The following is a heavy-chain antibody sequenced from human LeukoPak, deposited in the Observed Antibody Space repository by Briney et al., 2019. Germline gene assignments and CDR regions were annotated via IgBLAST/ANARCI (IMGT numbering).Heavy chain of an antibody. CDR1: GFTFSSYG. CDR3: PKGGDYESGSPPFDC. V-gene: IGHV3-30*18. CDR2: ISKDGSNK. Sequence: GGSLRLSCAASGFTFSSYGMHWVRQAPGKGLEWVAVISKDGSNKYYADSVKGRFTISRDNSKNTLYLQMNSLRAEDTAVYYCPKGGDYESGSPPFDCWGQGTQVTVSS. J-gene: IGHJ4*02. D-gene: IGHD3-10*01.